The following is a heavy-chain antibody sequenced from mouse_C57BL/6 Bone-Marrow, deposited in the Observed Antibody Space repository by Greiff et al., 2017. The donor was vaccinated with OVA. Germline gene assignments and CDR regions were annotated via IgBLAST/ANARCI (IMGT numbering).Heavy chain of an antibody. CDR2: IYPRSGNT. J-gene: IGHJ2*01. Sequence: VQLQQSGAELARPGASVKLSCKASGYTFTSYGISWVKQRTGQGLEWIGEIYPRSGNTYYNEKFKGKATLTADKSSSTAYMELRSLTSEDSAVYFCAREGPIYYGNYRDYFDYWGQGTTLTVSS. D-gene: IGHD2-1*01. V-gene: IGHV1-81*01. CDR3: AREGPIYYGNYRDYFDY. CDR1: GYTFTSYG.